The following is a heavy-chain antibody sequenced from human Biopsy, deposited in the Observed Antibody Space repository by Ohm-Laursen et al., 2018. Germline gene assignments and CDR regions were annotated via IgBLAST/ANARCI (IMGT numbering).Heavy chain of an antibody. CDR1: GGSIISYY. J-gene: IGHJ5*02. V-gene: IGHV4-4*08. Sequence: SETLSFTCSVSGGSIISYYWTRLRQPPGKGLEWIGHIYNGGNTNYSPSLKSRVTISKDTSKNQFSLQVNSVTAADTAVYSCARTPRDSFGSGSYKEGLWFYPWGQGTLVIVSS. CDR2: IYNGGNT. CDR3: ARTPRDSFGSGSYKEGLWFYP. D-gene: IGHD3-3*01.